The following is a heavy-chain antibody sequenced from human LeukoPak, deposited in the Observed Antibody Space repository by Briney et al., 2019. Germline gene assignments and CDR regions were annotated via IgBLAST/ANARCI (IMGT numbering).Heavy chain of an antibody. CDR3: MREVEYTSMKFDY. Sequence: GASVTVSCKASGYTFSNYGISWVRQAPGQGLEWMGWISAFNGNTKYAEKLQGRLTMTTETPTSTAYMELRSLTSNDTAVYYCMREVEYTSMKFDYWGQGTLVTVSS. V-gene: IGHV1-18*01. D-gene: IGHD2/OR15-2a*01. CDR2: ISAFNGNT. CDR1: GYTFSNYG. J-gene: IGHJ4*02.